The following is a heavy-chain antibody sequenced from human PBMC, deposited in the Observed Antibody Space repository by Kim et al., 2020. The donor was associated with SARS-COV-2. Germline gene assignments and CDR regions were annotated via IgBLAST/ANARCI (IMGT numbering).Heavy chain of an antibody. CDR3: AKGWGQWELLRYFDY. J-gene: IGHJ4*02. D-gene: IGHD1-26*01. V-gene: IGHV3-23*01. CDR1: GFTFSSYA. Sequence: GGSLRLSCAASGFTFSSYAMSWARQAPGKGLEWVSAISGSGGSTYYADSVKGRFTISRDNSKNTLYLQMNSLRAEDTAVYYCAKGWGQWELLRYFDYWGQGTLVTVSS. CDR2: ISGSGGST.